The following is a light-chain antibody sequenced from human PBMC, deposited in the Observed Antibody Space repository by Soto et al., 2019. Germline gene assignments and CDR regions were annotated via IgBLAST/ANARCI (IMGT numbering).Light chain of an antibody. CDR2: DAS. CDR3: QQYSSYWS. V-gene: IGKV1-5*01. CDR1: QSIRSR. J-gene: IGKJ1*01. Sequence: DIQMTQSPSSLSASVGDTVTITCRASQSIRSRLNWYQQKPGKAPNLLIFDASSLESGVPSRFSGSGSGTDFTLTISSLQPDDFATYYCQQYSSYWSSGQGTKVDIK.